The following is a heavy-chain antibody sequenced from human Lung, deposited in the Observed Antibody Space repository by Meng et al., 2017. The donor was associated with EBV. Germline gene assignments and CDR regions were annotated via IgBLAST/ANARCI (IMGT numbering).Heavy chain of an antibody. Sequence: QVQLQEAGPGLVKSSETLSLTCTVSGDSISDYFWNWIRQPAGKGLEWIGRIYSSGITNYNPSLQSRVTMSVDTSKNQFSLKLYSVTAADTAVYYCARGRIKWLPLIWGQGTLVTVSS. J-gene: IGHJ4*02. V-gene: IGHV4-4*07. CDR3: ARGRIKWLPLI. D-gene: IGHD5-12*01. CDR2: IYSSGIT. CDR1: GDSISDYF.